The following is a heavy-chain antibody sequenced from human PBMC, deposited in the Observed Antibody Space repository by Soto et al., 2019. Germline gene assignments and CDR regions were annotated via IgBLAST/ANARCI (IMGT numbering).Heavy chain of an antibody. CDR1: GYTFTSYG. V-gene: IGHV1-18*01. D-gene: IGHD2-21*02. Sequence: ASVKVSCKASGYTFTSYGISWVRQAPGQGLEWMGWISAYNGNTNYAQKLQGRVTMTTDTSTSTAYMELRSLRSDDTAVYYCARDLRLLEPQDAFDIWGQGTMVTVSS. J-gene: IGHJ3*02. CDR2: ISAYNGNT. CDR3: ARDLRLLEPQDAFDI.